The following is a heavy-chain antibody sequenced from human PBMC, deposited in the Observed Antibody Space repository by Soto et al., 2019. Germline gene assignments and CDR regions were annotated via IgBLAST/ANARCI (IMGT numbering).Heavy chain of an antibody. CDR2: IYYSGST. V-gene: IGHV4-30-4*01. CDR3: AREGKGTTGTAERLSDYYGMDV. D-gene: IGHD1-1*01. Sequence: SETLALTCTVSGGSMSSGDYYWSWIRQPPGKGLEWIGYIYYSGSTYYNPSLKSRVTISVDTSKNQFSLKLSSVTAPDTAVYYWAREGKGTTGTAERLSDYYGMDVWGQGTTVTVSS. J-gene: IGHJ6*02. CDR1: GGSMSSGDYY.